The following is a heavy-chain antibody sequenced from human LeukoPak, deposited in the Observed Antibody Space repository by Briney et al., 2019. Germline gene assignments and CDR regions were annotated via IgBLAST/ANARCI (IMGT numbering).Heavy chain of an antibody. CDR2: VNPDDSDT. CDR3: ARLRWPRGGRSSFDY. Sequence: PGESLKISCKGSGYSFTSHWIGWVRQMPGKGLEWMGIVNPDDSDTIYSPSFQGQVTISANESITTAYPQWSSLKASDTAMYYCARLRWPRGGRSSFDYWGQGALVTVSS. D-gene: IGHD3-10*01. V-gene: IGHV5-51*01. CDR1: GYSFTSHW. J-gene: IGHJ4*02.